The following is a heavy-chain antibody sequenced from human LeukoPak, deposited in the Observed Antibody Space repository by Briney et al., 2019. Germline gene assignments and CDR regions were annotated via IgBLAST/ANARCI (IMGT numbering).Heavy chain of an antibody. CDR1: GYSFTNYW. J-gene: IGHJ4*02. Sequence: GESLKISCKGSGYSFTNYWIGWVRQMPGKGLEWMGIIYPGDSDTRYSPSFQGQVTISADKSISTAYLQWSSLKASDTAMYYCAGQACSSTSCSYYFDYWGQGTLVTVSS. CDR3: AGQACSSTSCSYYFDY. V-gene: IGHV5-51*01. CDR2: IYPGDSDT. D-gene: IGHD2-2*01.